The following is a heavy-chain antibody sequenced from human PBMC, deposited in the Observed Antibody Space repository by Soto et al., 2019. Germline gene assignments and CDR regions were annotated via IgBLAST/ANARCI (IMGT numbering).Heavy chain of an antibody. Sequence: SETLSLTCTVSGGSISSYYWSWIRQPAGKGLEWIGSIYTSGSTNYNPSLKSRVTMSVDTSKNQFSLKLSSVTAADTAVYYCARDLVMIKFGGVISMGALDXWGQGTRVTVS. CDR3: ARDLVMIKFGGVISMGALDX. CDR1: GGSISSYY. J-gene: IGHJ3*01. V-gene: IGHV4-4*07. CDR2: IYTSGST. D-gene: IGHD3-16*02.